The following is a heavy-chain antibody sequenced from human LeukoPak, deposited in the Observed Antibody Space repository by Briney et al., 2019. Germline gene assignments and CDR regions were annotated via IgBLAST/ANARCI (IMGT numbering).Heavy chain of an antibody. V-gene: IGHV3-48*04. CDR1: GFTLSNYW. J-gene: IGHJ5*02. Sequence: GGSLRLSCSASGFTLSNYWIHWVRQAPGKGLEWVSYISSSGSTIYYADSVKGRFTISRDNAKNSLYLQMNSLRAEDTAVYYCARFEGSSWYSGWFDPWGQGTLVTVSS. CDR3: ARFEGSSWYSGWFDP. CDR2: ISSSGSTI. D-gene: IGHD6-13*01.